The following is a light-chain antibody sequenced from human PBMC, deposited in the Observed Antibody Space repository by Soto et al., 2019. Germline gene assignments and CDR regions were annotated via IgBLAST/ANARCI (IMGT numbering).Light chain of an antibody. CDR1: QSVSSN. J-gene: IGKJ2*01. CDR2: HTS. CDR3: QQYDQWPYT. Sequence: EIVVTQFPATLSASPGETATLSCRASQSVSSNLAWYQQKAGQAPRLLMYHTSTRATGIPARFSGSGSETECTLTISSLQSEDFAVYYCQQYDQWPYTFGQGTKLEIK. V-gene: IGKV3-15*01.